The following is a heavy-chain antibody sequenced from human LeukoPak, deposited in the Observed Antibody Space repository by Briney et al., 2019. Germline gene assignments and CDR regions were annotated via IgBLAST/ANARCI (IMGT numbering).Heavy chain of an antibody. Sequence: GGSLTLSCAVSGFTFTSYWMNWVRQAPGKGLEWVSSISESGDKTDYAGSVRGRFTISRDNSQNTLYLQMNSLRVEDTALYYCAKQWVDCWGQGTLVTVSS. CDR1: GFTFTSYW. J-gene: IGHJ4*02. CDR2: ISESGDKT. V-gene: IGHV3-23*01. CDR3: AKQWVDC. D-gene: IGHD1-26*01.